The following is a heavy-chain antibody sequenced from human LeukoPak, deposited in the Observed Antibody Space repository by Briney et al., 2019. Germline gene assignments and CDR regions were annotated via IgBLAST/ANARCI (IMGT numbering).Heavy chain of an antibody. CDR3: ARRVLPYYFDY. Sequence: ASVKVSCKASGYTFTSYDINWVRQATGQGLEWMGWMNPNSGITGYAQKFQGRVTITRNTSISTAYMELSSLRSEDTAVYYCARRVLPYYFDYWGQGTLVTVSS. J-gene: IGHJ4*02. CDR2: MNPNSGIT. D-gene: IGHD3-10*01. V-gene: IGHV1-8*03. CDR1: GYTFTSYD.